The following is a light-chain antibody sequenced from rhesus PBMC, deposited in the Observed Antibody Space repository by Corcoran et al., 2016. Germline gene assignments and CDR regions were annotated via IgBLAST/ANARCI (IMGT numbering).Light chain of an antibody. Sequence: VVMTQSPLSLPITPGQPAAISGRSSQSLVHSDGNTYLSWNQQKPGNPPGFLIYKVSNRYSGVADRSSGSGAGTVFTLEISRMEAEYFGVYSCGQGTPWPYSFGQRTKVEIK. CDR1: QSLVHSDGNTY. CDR2: KVS. J-gene: IGKJ2*01. V-gene: IGKV2-64*02. CDR3: GQGTPWPYS.